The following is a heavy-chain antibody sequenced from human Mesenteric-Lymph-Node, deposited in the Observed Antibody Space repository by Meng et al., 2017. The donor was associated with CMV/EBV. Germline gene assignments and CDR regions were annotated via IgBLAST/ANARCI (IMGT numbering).Heavy chain of an antibody. Sequence: SETLSLTCTVSGGSVSSDSYYWSWIRQPPGKGLEWIGYIYYSGSTNYNPSLKSRVTISVDTSKNQFSLKLSSVTAADTAVYYCARDQSYSSGQNWFDPWGQGTLVTVSS. D-gene: IGHD6-19*01. V-gene: IGHV4-61*01. CDR1: GGSVSSDSYY. J-gene: IGHJ5*02. CDR2: IYYSGST. CDR3: ARDQSYSSGQNWFDP.